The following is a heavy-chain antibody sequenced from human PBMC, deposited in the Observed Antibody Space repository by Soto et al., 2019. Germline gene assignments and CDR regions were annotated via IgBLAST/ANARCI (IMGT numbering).Heavy chain of an antibody. V-gene: IGHV4-4*07. CDR1: GTSISDYY. CDR3: VRDGSKSMRDWFDP. Sequence: QVQLEESGPGLLKPSETLSLRCNVSGTSISDYYWSWIRQSAGKGLEWIGRIYATGTTNYSPSLKSRITMSVDTSKRQLSLKLTSVTAADTGIYYCVRDGSKSMRDWFDPWGRGISVTVSS. CDR2: IYATGTT. D-gene: IGHD6-6*01. J-gene: IGHJ5*02.